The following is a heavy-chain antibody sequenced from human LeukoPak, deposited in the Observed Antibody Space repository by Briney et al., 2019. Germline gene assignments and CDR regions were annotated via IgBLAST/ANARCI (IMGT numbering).Heavy chain of an antibody. CDR3: ARVIPYSITMIVVAQSDAFEI. Sequence: ASVKVSCKASGYTFTSYDINWVRQATGQGLEWMGWMNPNSGNTGYAQKFQGRVTMTRNTSISTAYMELSSLRSEDTAVYYCARVIPYSITMIVVAQSDAFEIWGQGTMVTVSS. D-gene: IGHD3-22*01. V-gene: IGHV1-8*01. CDR2: MNPNSGNT. J-gene: IGHJ3*02. CDR1: GYTFTSYD.